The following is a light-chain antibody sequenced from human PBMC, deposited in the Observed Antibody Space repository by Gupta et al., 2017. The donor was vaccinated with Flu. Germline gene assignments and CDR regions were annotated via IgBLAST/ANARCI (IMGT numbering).Light chain of an antibody. CDR1: QSISNSK. CDR2: GAS. V-gene: IGKV3-20*01. CDR3: EQYDGSLQT. J-gene: IGKJ1*01. Sequence: ENVLTQSPGTLSLSPGEGATLSCRASQSISNSKLAWYQKKLGQAFRLLIYGASSRATGVPDRFSGSGSGTDFTLTISRLEPEDYAVYYCEQYDGSLQTFGQGTQVEI.